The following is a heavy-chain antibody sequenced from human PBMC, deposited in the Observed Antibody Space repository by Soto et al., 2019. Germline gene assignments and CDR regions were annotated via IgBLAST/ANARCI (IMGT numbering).Heavy chain of an antibody. D-gene: IGHD6-6*01. Sequence: LRLSCAAFGFPFSRYWMSWVRQAPGKGLEWVANIKQDGSEKSYVDSVKGRFSISRDNAKKSLYLQLNSLRAEDTAVYFCGRDLPSVSGRPGGWFDPWGQGTLVTVPS. CDR2: IKQDGSEK. CDR1: GFPFSRYW. V-gene: IGHV3-7*01. J-gene: IGHJ5*02. CDR3: GRDLPSVSGRPGGWFDP.